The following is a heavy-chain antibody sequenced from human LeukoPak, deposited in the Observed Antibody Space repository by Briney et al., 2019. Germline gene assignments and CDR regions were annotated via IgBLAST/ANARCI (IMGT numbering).Heavy chain of an antibody. Sequence: SETLSLTCTVSGGSISSYYWSSIRQPPGKGLEWIGYFYYTGGTNYNQSLKSRVTISVDTSKNQFSLKLSSVTAADTAVYYCARASDTAMVIDYWGQGTLVTVSS. D-gene: IGHD5-18*01. J-gene: IGHJ4*02. CDR1: GGSISSYY. V-gene: IGHV4-59*01. CDR2: FYYTGGT. CDR3: ARASDTAMVIDY.